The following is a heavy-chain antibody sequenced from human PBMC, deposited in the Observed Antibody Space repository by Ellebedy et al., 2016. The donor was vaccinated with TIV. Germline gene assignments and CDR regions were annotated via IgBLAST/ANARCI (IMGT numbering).Heavy chain of an antibody. CDR1: GGSISSYY. Sequence: SETLSLTXTVSGGSISSYYWSWIRQPPGKGLEWIGYIYYSGSTNYNPSLKSRVTISVDTSKNQFSLKLSSVTAADTAVYYCARTCSGGSCSPDAFDIWGQGTMVTVSS. CDR2: IYYSGST. D-gene: IGHD2-15*01. J-gene: IGHJ3*02. CDR3: ARTCSGGSCSPDAFDI. V-gene: IGHV4-59*08.